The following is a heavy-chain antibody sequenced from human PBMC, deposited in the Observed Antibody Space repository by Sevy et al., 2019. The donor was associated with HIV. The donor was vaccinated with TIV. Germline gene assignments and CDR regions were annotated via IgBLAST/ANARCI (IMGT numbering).Heavy chain of an antibody. CDR3: ARSRANYGVDYFDY. D-gene: IGHD4-17*01. Sequence: GGSLRLSCAASGFTFSAYYMTWIRQAPGKGLEWVSGISSGSTCTNYADSVKGRFTVSRDNAKNSLYLQMNSLRAEDTAVYYCARSRANYGVDYFDYWGQGTLVTVSS. CDR2: ISSGSTCT. CDR1: GFTFSAYY. J-gene: IGHJ4*02. V-gene: IGHV3-11*06.